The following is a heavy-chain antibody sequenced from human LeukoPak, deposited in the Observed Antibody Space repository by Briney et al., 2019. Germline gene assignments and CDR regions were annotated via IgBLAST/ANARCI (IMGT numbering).Heavy chain of an antibody. J-gene: IGHJ4*02. D-gene: IGHD2-2*01. CDR1: GYTFTDYY. CDR2: INPNSGGT. CDR3: ARTKPPCTSCLLLDY. Sequence: ASGKVSCEASGYTFTDYYIHWLRQAPGHGLEWIGWINPNSGGTMYAQKFQGLVTMSRDTSIATAYMDLNRLVSDDTAVYYCARTKPPCTSCLLLDYWGQGTLVTVSS. V-gene: IGHV1-2*02.